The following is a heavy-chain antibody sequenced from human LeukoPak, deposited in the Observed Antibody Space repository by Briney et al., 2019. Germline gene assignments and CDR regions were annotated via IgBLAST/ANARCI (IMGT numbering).Heavy chain of an antibody. CDR1: GYTFTRYY. V-gene: IGHV1-18*01. Sequence: GASVKVSCKGSGYTFTRYYITWVRQAPGQGLEWMGWISGYNGKTKYVQKLQGRVTMTTDTSTSTAYMELRSLRSDDTAVYYCGLFGDVSGKYSPLDYWGQGTLVTVSS. J-gene: IGHJ4*02. D-gene: IGHD3-10*01. CDR3: GLFGDVSGKYSPLDY. CDR2: ISGYNGKT.